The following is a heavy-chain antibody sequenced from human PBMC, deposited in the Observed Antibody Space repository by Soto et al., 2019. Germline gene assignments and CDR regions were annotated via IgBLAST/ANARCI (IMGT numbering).Heavy chain of an antibody. V-gene: IGHV1-18*01. J-gene: IGHJ4*02. CDR2: ISAYNDHT. D-gene: IGHD3-16*01. Sequence: QVQLVQSGAEVKKPGASVKVSCKASGYTFTSYGISWVRQAPGQGLEWMGWISAYNDHTNYAQKPQGRVTMPTDTSTSTSYLDLRSLTSDDTSVYYCAKDWATALPFDYWGQGTLVTVSS. CDR1: GYTFTSYG. CDR3: AKDWATALPFDY.